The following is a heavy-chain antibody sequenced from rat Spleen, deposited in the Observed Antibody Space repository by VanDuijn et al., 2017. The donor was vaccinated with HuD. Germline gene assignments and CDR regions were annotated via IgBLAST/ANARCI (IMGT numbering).Heavy chain of an antibody. J-gene: IGHJ4*01. CDR3: ATDYFGGYVLDA. D-gene: IGHD1-11*01. CDR1: GFTFTTYW. Sequence: EVQLVESGGGLVQPGRSLKLSCVASGFTFTTYWMYWVRQAPGKGLDWFPSITPDGGTTYYPDSVKGRFTISRDNEKVTLFLQMDSLRSEDTATYYCATDYFGGYVLDAWGQGTSVTVSS. CDR2: ITPDGGTT. V-gene: IGHV5-31*01.